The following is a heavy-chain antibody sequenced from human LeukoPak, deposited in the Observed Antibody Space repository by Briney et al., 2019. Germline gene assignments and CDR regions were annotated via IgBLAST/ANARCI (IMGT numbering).Heavy chain of an antibody. CDR3: AKEGSAAAFPRASGSDAFDI. CDR2: SYSGGST. D-gene: IGHD6-13*01. J-gene: IGHJ3*02. CDR1: GLTVSSNY. V-gene: IGHV3-66*02. Sequence: GGSLRLSCAASGLTVSSNYMSWVRQAPGKGLEWVSGSYSGGSTHSADSVKGRFTISRDNSKNTLYLQMNSLRVEDTAMYYCAKEGSAAAFPRASGSDAFDIWGQGTMVTVSS.